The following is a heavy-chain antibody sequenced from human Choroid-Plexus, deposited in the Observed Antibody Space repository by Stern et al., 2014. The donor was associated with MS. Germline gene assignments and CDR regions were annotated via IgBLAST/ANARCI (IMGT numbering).Heavy chain of an antibody. CDR3: ARHQPAATFAMDV. Sequence: VQLVQSGAEVKKPGESLKISCKGSGYNFGDYWIGWVRQKPGKGLEWMGTIFPADSDRRYSPSFEGQVTISADESISTAFLQSSSLKASDTGIYYCARHQPAATFAMDVWGQGTTVIVSS. V-gene: IGHV5-51*01. J-gene: IGHJ6*02. CDR1: GYNFGDYW. CDR2: IFPADSDR. D-gene: IGHD2-2*01.